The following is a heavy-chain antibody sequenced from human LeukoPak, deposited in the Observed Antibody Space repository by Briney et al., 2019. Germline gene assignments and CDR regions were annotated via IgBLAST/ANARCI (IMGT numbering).Heavy chain of an antibody. CDR3: ARHTELRFLEWSDANWFDP. CDR1: GFTFSSYA. V-gene: IGHV4-39*01. J-gene: IGHJ5*02. CDR2: IYYSGST. D-gene: IGHD3-3*01. Sequence: GSLRLSCAASGFTFSSYAMSWVRQAPGKGLEWIGSIYYSGSTYYNPSLKSRVTISVDTSKNQFSLKLSSVTAADTAVYYCARHTELRFLEWSDANWFDPWGQGTLVTVSS.